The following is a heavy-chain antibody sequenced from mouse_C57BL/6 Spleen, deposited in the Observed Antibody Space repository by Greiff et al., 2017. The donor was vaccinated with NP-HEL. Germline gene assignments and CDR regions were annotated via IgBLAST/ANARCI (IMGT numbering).Heavy chain of an antibody. V-gene: IGHV5-4*01. CDR2: ISDGGSYT. J-gene: IGHJ4*01. CDR3: AREGIYYYGGSCGDY. Sequence: EVQGVESGGGLVKPGGSLKLSCAASGFTFSSYAMSWVRQTPEKRLEWVATISDGGSYTYYPDNVKGRFTISRDNAKNNLYLQMSHLRSEDTAMYYCAREGIYYYGGSCGDYWGQVTSVTVSS. CDR1: GFTFSSYA. D-gene: IGHD1-1*01.